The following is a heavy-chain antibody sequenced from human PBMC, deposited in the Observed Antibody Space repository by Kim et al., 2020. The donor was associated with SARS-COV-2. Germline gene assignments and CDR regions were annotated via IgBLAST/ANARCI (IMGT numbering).Heavy chain of an antibody. Sequence: ASVKVSCKASGYTFTSYAMHWVRQAPGQRLEWMGWINAGNGNTKYSQKFQGRVTITRDTSASTAYMELSSLRSEDTAVYYCARGRVAVAENWFDPWGQGTLVTVSS. CDR3: ARGRVAVAENWFDP. J-gene: IGHJ5*02. CDR1: GYTFTSYA. D-gene: IGHD6-19*01. CDR2: INAGNGNT. V-gene: IGHV1-3*01.